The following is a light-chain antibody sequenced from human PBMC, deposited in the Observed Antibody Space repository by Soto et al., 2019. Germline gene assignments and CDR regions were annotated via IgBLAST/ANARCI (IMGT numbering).Light chain of an antibody. CDR2: GNS. CDR1: SSNIGAGYD. CDR3: QSYDSSLTLYV. Sequence: QSVLTQPPSVSGAPGQRVTISCTGSSSNIGAGYDEHWYQQLPGTAPKLLIYGNSNRPSGLPDRFSGSKSGTSASLAITGLQAGDEAHYYCQSYDSSLTLYVFGTGTKVTVL. V-gene: IGLV1-40*01. J-gene: IGLJ1*01.